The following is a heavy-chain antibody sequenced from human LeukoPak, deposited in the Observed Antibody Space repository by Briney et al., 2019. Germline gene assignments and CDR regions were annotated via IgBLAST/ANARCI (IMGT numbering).Heavy chain of an antibody. CDR3: ARGPATVTASYYYYGMDV. Sequence: GGSLRLSCAASGFTFSNYDMHWVRQATGKGLEWVSAIGTAGDTYYPGSVKGRFTISRENAKNSLYLQMNSLSAGDTAVYYCARGPATVTASYYYYGMDVWGQGTTVTVSS. CDR1: GFTFSNYD. V-gene: IGHV3-13*01. J-gene: IGHJ6*02. CDR2: IGTAGDT. D-gene: IGHD4-17*01.